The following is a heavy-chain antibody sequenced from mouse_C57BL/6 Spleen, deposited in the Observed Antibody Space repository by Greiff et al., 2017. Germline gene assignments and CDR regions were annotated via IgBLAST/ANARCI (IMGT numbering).Heavy chain of an antibody. J-gene: IGHJ4*01. Sequence: DVKLVESGGGLVQPGGSMKLSCAASGFTFSDAWMDWVRQSPEKGLEWVAEIRNKANNHATYYAESVKGRFTISRDDSKSSVYLQMNSLRAEDTGIYYCTRIYDGYTGGAMDYWGQGTSVTVSS. V-gene: IGHV6-6*01. CDR2: IRNKANNHAT. CDR3: TRIYDGYTGGAMDY. D-gene: IGHD2-3*01. CDR1: GFTFSDAW.